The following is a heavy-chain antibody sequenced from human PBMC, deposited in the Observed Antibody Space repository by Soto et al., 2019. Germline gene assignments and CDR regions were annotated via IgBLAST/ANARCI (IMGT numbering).Heavy chain of an antibody. CDR3: ARGHEVAGYSEAFDV. CDR1: GGSFRREA. V-gene: IGHV1-69*12. J-gene: IGHJ3*01. D-gene: IGHD2-15*01. Sequence: QVQLVQSGAEVKKPGSSVKVSCKASGGSFRREAINWVRQAPGQGPEWMGGILPFFGTADYAQKFQGRVTRTAAVSTTTVYMELSSLRFEDTVVYYCARGHEVAGYSEAFDVWGQGTMVIVSS. CDR2: ILPFFGTA.